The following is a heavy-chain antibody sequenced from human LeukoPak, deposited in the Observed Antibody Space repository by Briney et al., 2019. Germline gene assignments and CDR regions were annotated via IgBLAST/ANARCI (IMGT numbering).Heavy chain of an antibody. Sequence: GGSLRLSCAASGFTFSIYTINWVRQAPGKGLEWVSSISSSSSYIYYADSVKGRLTISRDNAKNPLYLQMNSLRAEDTAVYYCARGDGRGSYKDYYFDYWGQGTLVTVSS. D-gene: IGHD1-26*01. CDR3: ARGDGRGSYKDYYFDY. CDR1: GFTFSIYT. CDR2: ISSSSSYI. J-gene: IGHJ4*02. V-gene: IGHV3-21*01.